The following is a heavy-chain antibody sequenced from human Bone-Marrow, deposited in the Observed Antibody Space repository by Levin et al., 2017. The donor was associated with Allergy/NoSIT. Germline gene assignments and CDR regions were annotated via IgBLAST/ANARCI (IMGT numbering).Heavy chain of an antibody. Sequence: GESLKISCAASGFTFSSYAMSWVRQAPGKGLEWVSIISSSGGRTYDADSVKGRFTISRDNSKNTLYLQMNSLRAEDTAVYYCAKDRGVNYPLAIDYWGQGTLVTVSS. J-gene: IGHJ4*02. D-gene: IGHD4-23*01. V-gene: IGHV3-23*01. CDR2: ISSSGGRT. CDR1: GFTFSSYA. CDR3: AKDRGVNYPLAIDY.